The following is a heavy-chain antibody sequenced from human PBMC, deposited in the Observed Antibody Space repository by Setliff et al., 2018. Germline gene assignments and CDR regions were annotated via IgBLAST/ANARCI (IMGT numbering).Heavy chain of an antibody. CDR2: ISAYNGNA. J-gene: IGHJ4*02. CDR1: GYTFTSYG. V-gene: IGHV1-18*01. D-gene: IGHD2-21*02. Sequence: VASVKVSCKASGYTFTSYGISWVRQAPGQGLEWMGWISAYNGNANYAQKLQGRLTMTTDTSTSTAYMELRSLRSDDTAVYYCARSPPTVVVTAIQAIFDYWGQGTLVTSPQ. CDR3: ARSPPTVVVTAIQAIFDY.